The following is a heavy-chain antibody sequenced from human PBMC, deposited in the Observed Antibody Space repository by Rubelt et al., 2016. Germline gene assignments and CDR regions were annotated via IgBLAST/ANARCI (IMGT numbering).Heavy chain of an antibody. V-gene: IGHV1-69*01. CDR1: GGTFSSYA. CDR2: IIPIFGTA. Sequence: QVQLVQSGAEVKKPGSSVKVSCKASGGTFSSYAISWVRQAPGQGLEWMGGIIPIFGTANYAQKFQGRVTITADESTSTAYIVLSSLRSEDTAVYYCARGGAAAADDNDAFDIWGQGTMVTVSS. CDR3: ARGGAAAADDNDAFDI. J-gene: IGHJ3*02. D-gene: IGHD6-13*01.